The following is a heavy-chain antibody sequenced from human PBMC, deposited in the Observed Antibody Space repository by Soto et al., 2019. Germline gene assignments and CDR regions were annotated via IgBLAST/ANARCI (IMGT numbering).Heavy chain of an antibody. CDR2: INQDGSST. CDR1: GFTFSGYW. CDR3: VRVGDRDIEFDY. V-gene: IGHV3-74*01. Sequence: EVQLVESGGGLVQPGGSLRLSCAASGFTFSGYWMHWVRQAPGKGLVWVSRINQDGSSTVYADSVKGRFTMSIDNAKNTLDIQMISLRAEDTAVYFCVRVGDRDIEFDYWGQGTLATVSS. J-gene: IGHJ4*02. D-gene: IGHD2-21*02.